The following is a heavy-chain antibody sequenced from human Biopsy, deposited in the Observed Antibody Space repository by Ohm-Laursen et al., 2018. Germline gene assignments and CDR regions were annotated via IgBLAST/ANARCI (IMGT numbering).Heavy chain of an antibody. Sequence: SLRLSCAASEFTFSRYAMSWVRQAPGKGLDWVSDINDSGDSVHYSDSVKGRFTISRDNSKNTLFLQMNSLRAEDTAIYYCARGNGPSAWGQGTLVTVSS. CDR3: ARGNGPSA. J-gene: IGHJ5*02. D-gene: IGHD4-23*01. V-gene: IGHV3-23*01. CDR2: INDSGDSV. CDR1: EFTFSRYA.